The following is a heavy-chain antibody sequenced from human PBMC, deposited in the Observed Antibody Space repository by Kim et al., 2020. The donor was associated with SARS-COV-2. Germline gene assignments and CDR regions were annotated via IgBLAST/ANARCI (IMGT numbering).Heavy chain of an antibody. V-gene: IGHV1-46*01. Sequence: ASVKVSCKASGYTFTNYHMHCLRQSPGQGLEWMAIINPISGHTRYAQKFQGRVTMTWDTSTSTFYMELSSLRSEDTALYSCARDSGTWALDIWGQGTMVTVSS. J-gene: IGHJ3*02. D-gene: IGHD5-12*01. CDR2: INPISGHT. CDR1: GYTFTNYH. CDR3: ARDSGTWALDI.